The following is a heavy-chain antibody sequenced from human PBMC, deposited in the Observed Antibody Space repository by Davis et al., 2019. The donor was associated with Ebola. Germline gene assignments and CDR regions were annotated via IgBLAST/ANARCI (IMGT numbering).Heavy chain of an antibody. CDR3: ARDELGIAYYYSMDV. CDR1: GGSISSGDYY. Sequence: MPSETLSLTCTVSGGSISSGDYYWSWIRQPPGKGLEWIGYIYYSGSTYYNPSLKSRVTISVDTSKNQFSLKLSSVTAADTAVYYCARDELGIAYYYSMDVWGQGTTVTVSS. D-gene: IGHD7-27*01. J-gene: IGHJ6*02. CDR2: IYYSGST. V-gene: IGHV4-30-4*01.